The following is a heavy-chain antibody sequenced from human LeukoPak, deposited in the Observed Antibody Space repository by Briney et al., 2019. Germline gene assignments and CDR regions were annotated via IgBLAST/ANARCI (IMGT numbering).Heavy chain of an antibody. D-gene: IGHD6-25*01. CDR3: ARAGAASNFDY. Sequence: SETLSLTCTVSGGSISSSSYYWGWIRQPPGKGLEWIGSIYYSGSTNYNPSLKSRVTISVDTSKNQFSLKLSSVTAADTAVYYCARAGAASNFDYWGQGTLVTVSS. J-gene: IGHJ4*02. CDR1: GGSISSSSYY. V-gene: IGHV4-39*07. CDR2: IYYSGST.